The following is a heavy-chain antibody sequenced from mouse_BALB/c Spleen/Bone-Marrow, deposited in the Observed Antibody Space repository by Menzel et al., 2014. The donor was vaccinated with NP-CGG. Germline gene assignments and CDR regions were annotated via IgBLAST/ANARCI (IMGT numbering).Heavy chain of an antibody. Sequence: ESGAELVKPGASVKLSCTASGFNIKDTYMHWVKQRPGQGLEWIGRIDPANGNTKYDPKFQGMATITADTPSNTAYLQLSSLTSEDTAVYYCASYGYGYYFDYWGQGTTLTVSS. J-gene: IGHJ2*01. D-gene: IGHD2-2*01. CDR1: GFNIKDTY. CDR3: ASYGYGYYFDY. V-gene: IGHV14-3*02. CDR2: IDPANGNT.